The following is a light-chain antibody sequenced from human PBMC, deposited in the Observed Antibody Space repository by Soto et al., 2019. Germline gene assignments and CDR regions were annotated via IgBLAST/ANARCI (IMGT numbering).Light chain of an antibody. V-gene: IGLV2-14*01. J-gene: IGLJ1*01. CDR3: SSYTRSSTLYV. CDR2: EVS. CDR1: SSDVGGYNY. Sequence: QSVLTQPASVSGSPGQSITISCTGTSSDVGGYNYVSWYQQHPGKAPKLMIYEVSNRPSGVSNRFSGSKSGNTASLTISGLQAEDEEAYYCSSYTRSSTLYVFGTGTKLTVL.